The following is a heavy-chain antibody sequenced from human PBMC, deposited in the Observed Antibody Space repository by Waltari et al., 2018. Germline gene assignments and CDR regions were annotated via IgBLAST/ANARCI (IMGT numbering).Heavy chain of an antibody. D-gene: IGHD4-4*01. CDR1: GGSFSGYY. V-gene: IGHV4-34*01. J-gene: IGHJ6*03. CDR2: INHSGST. CDR3: ARWRYSNPYYYYYMDV. Sequence: QLQLQPWGAGLLRPSETLSLTCAVYGGSFSGYYWSWIRQPPGKGLEWIGEINHSGSTNYNPSLKSRVTISVDTSKNQFSLKLSSVTAADTAVYYCARWRYSNPYYYYYMDVWGKGTTVTISS.